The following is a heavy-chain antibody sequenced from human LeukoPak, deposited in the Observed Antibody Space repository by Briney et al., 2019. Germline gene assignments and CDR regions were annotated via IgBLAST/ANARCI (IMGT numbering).Heavy chain of an antibody. J-gene: IGHJ3*02. CDR2: ISGSGGST. V-gene: IGHV3-23*01. CDR3: AKGSSGWIMDAFDI. D-gene: IGHD6-19*01. Sequence: GESLRLSCAASGFTFSSYAMSWVRQPPGKGLEWVSAISGSGGSTYYADAVKGRFTSSRDNSKNTLYLQMSSLRAEDTAVYYCAKGSSGWIMDAFDIWGQGTMVTVSS. CDR1: GFTFSSYA.